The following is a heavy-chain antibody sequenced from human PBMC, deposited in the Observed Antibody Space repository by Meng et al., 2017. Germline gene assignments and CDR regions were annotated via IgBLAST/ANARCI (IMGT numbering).Heavy chain of an antibody. CDR2: INHSGST. CDR3: AREGDCSGGSCSPVDY. CDR1: GGSFSCYY. J-gene: IGHJ4*02. D-gene: IGHD2-15*01. V-gene: IGHV4-34*01. Sequence: QAPLQQWGGGLWKPSETLSLTCAVYGGSFSCYYCSWIRQPPGKGLEWIGEINHSGSTNYNPSLKSRVTISVDTSKNQFSLTLSSVTAADTAVYYCAREGDCSGGSCSPVDYWGQGTLVTVSS.